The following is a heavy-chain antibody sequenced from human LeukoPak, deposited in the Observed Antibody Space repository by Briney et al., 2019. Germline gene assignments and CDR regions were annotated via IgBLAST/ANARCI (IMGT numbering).Heavy chain of an antibody. J-gene: IGHJ4*02. CDR1: GYTFTSYG. CDR3: AREPSSSSHYFDY. CDR2: ISGYNGKK. V-gene: IGHV1-18*01. D-gene: IGHD6-6*01. Sequence: ASVKVSCKASGYTFTSYGISWIRQAPGQGLEWMGWISGYNGKKNYAQKLQGRVSMTTDTSTSTAYMELSSLRSEDTAVYYCAREPSSSSHYFDYWGQGTLVTVSS.